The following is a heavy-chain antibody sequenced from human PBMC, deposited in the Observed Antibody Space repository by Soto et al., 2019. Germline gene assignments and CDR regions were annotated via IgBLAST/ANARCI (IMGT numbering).Heavy chain of an antibody. CDR3: ARGWGLVS. V-gene: IGHV1-69*01. Sequence: QMEQSGAEVRKPGSSVKVSCKPSGGSLTSYPMAWVRQAPGQGFEWMGGIIPIHGTTEYAQKFQGRVTITADESTNRGTLELTGLTSEDTAVYYCARGWGLVSWGQGTIVTVSS. CDR2: IIPIHGTT. J-gene: IGHJ4*02. D-gene: IGHD3-16*01. CDR1: GGSLTSYP.